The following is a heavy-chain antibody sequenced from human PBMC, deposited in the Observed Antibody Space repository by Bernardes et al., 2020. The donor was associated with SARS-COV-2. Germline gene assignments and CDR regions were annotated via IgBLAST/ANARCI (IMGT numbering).Heavy chain of an antibody. D-gene: IGHD3-16*01. J-gene: IGHJ6*01. V-gene: IGHV3-23*01. CDR3: AKTNLRWGSDYYGRDV. Sequence: GSTLRLFCASCGFSFGSYAMSWVRRGPGKGLEWVSAISGGGLSTYYGDSVKGRFTISRDNSKNTLYLTMNTLRAEETAIYYCAKTNLRWGSDYYGRDVWGQGTTVTGS. CDR1: GFSFGSYA. CDR2: ISGGGLST.